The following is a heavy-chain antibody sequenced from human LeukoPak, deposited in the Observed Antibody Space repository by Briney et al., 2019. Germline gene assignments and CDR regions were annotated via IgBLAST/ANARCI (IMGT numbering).Heavy chain of an antibody. J-gene: IGHJ5*02. Sequence: GASVKVSCKASGYTFTSYDINWVRQATGQGLEWMGWMNPNSGNTGYAQKFQGRVTMTRNTSISTAYMELSSLRSEDTAVYYCASWGLEYYDSSGHPNWFDPWGQGTLVTVSS. CDR3: ASWGLEYYDSSGHPNWFDP. CDR2: MNPNSGNT. V-gene: IGHV1-8*01. CDR1: GYTFTSYD. D-gene: IGHD3-22*01.